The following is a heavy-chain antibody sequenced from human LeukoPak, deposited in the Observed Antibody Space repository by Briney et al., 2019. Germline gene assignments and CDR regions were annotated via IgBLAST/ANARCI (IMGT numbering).Heavy chain of an antibody. D-gene: IGHD2/OR15-2a*01. CDR3: ARDSSRGDYYVMDV. CDR2: IIPIFDTA. Sequence: ASVKVSCKASGYTFTSYAMHWVRQAPGQRLEWMGGIIPIFDTANYAQKFQGRVTITADESTSTAYMELSSLRSEDTAVYYCARDSSRGDYYVMDVWGQGTTVTVSS. V-gene: IGHV1-69*13. J-gene: IGHJ6*02. CDR1: GYTFTSYA.